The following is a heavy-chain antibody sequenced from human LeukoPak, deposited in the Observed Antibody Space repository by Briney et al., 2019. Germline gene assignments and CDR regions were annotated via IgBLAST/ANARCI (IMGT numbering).Heavy chain of an antibody. J-gene: IGHJ6*02. CDR1: GFTFSSYA. D-gene: IGHD4-17*01. V-gene: IGHV3-23*01. Sequence: GGSLRLSCAASGFTFSSYAMSWVRQAPGKGLEWVSTIGSSGDTTYYAGSVKGRFTISRDNSRNTLYLQMNSLRAKDTAVYYCARDRYGDDYYYYGMDVWGQGTTVTVSS. CDR2: IGSSGDTT. CDR3: ARDRYGDDYYYYGMDV.